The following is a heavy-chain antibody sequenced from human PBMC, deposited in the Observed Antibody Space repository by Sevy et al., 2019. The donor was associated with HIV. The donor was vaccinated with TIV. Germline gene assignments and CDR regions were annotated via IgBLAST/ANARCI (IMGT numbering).Heavy chain of an antibody. CDR3: ARGRRYCSGGSCSVYYFDY. V-gene: IGHV3-7*03. J-gene: IGHJ4*02. D-gene: IGHD2-15*01. Sequence: GGSLRLSCAASGFTFSSYWMSWVRQAPGKGLEWVANIKQDGSEKYYVYSVKGRFTISRDNAKNSLYLQMNSLRAEDTAVYYCARGRRYCSGGSCSVYYFDYWGQGTLVTVSS. CDR1: GFTFSSYW. CDR2: IKQDGSEK.